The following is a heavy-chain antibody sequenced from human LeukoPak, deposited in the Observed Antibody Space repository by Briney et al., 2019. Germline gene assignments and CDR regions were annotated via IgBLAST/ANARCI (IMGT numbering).Heavy chain of an antibody. V-gene: IGHV3-53*01. Sequence: GGSLRLSCAASGFTVSSNYMSWVRQAPGKGLEWVSVIYSGGSTYYADSVKGRFTIPRDNSKNTLHLQMNSLRAEDTAVYYCATNWGSGLANEAFDIWGQGTMVTVSS. J-gene: IGHJ3*02. CDR2: IYSGGST. CDR1: GFTVSSNY. D-gene: IGHD7-27*01. CDR3: ATNWGSGLANEAFDI.